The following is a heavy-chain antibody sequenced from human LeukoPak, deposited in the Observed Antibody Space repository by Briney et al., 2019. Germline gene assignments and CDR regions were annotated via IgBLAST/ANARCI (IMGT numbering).Heavy chain of an antibody. J-gene: IGHJ4*02. Sequence: AGGSLRLSCAASGFAFSSYSMNWVRQAPGKGLEWVSSISSSSSYIYYADSVKGRFTISRDNSKNTLYLQMNSLRAEDTAVYYCAKDSIVVVDYWGQGTLVTVSS. CDR1: GFAFSSYS. CDR2: ISSSSSYI. D-gene: IGHD2-15*01. V-gene: IGHV3-21*04. CDR3: AKDSIVVVDY.